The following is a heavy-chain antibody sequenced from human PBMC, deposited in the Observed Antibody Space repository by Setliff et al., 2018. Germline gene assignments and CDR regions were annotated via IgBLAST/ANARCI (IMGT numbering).Heavy chain of an antibody. CDR3: AGQGPIFGSGLIPGFDQ. V-gene: IGHV3-9*01. Sequence: PGGSLRLSCEASGFTFDNYGMHWVRQTPGKGLEWVSGISWNSGAKGYTDSVKGRFTTSRDNSKNTVSLQMSSLRTEDTAIYFCAGQGPIFGSGLIPGFDQWGQGTMVTVSS. CDR1: GFTFDNYG. CDR2: ISWNSGAK. D-gene: IGHD3-3*01. J-gene: IGHJ4*02.